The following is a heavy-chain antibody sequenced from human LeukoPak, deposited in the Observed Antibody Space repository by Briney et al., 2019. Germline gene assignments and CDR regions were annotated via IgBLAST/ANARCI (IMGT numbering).Heavy chain of an antibody. CDR3: ARGRQYDFWSGYQYYYYYYMDV. CDR1: GFTFSDYY. D-gene: IGHD3-3*01. Sequence: GGSLRLSCAASGFTFSDYYMSWIRQAPGKGLEWVSYISSSAKTIYYADSVKGRFTISRDNAKNSLYLQMNSLRAEDTAVYYCARGRQYDFWSGYQYYYYYYMDVWGKGTTVTVSS. J-gene: IGHJ6*03. V-gene: IGHV3-11*04. CDR2: ISSSAKTI.